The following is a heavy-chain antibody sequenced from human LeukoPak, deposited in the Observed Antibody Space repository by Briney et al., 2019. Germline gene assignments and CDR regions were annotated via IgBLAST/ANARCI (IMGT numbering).Heavy chain of an antibody. CDR3: AKVGRCSGGSCYSNYNWFDP. CDR2: ISSDSITR. J-gene: IGHJ5*02. V-gene: IGHV3-48*01. D-gene: IGHD2-15*01. Sequence: PGGSLRLSCAASGFSSSSYSMNWVRQAPGKGLEWVSYISSDSITRYYADSVKGRFTISRDNSKNTLYLQMNSLRAEDTAVYCCAKVGRCSGGSCYSNYNWFDPWGQGTLVTVSS. CDR1: GFSSSSYS.